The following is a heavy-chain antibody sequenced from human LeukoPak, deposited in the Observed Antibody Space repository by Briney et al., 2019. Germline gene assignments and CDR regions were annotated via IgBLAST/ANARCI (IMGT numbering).Heavy chain of an antibody. Sequence: GASVKVSCKASGGTFSSYAISWVRQAPGQGLEWMGGIIPIFGTANYAQKFQGRVTITADESTSTAYMELSSLRSEDTAVYYCARDGWDIVVVPDYRAFDIWGQGTMVTVSS. J-gene: IGHJ3*02. CDR3: ARDGWDIVVVPDYRAFDI. CDR1: GGTFSSYA. D-gene: IGHD2-2*01. V-gene: IGHV1-69*13. CDR2: IIPIFGTA.